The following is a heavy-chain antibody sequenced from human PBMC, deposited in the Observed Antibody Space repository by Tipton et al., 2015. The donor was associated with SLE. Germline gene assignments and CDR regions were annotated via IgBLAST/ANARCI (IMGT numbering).Heavy chain of an antibody. V-gene: IGHV3-21*04. CDR2: ISSSSSYI. Sequence: SLRLSCAASGFTFSSYSMNWVRQAPGKGLEWVSSISSSSSYIYYADSVKGRFTISRDNAKNSLYLQMNSLRAEDTALYYCAREPGSWGAFDIWGQGTMVPVSS. J-gene: IGHJ3*02. CDR1: GFTFSSYS. CDR3: AREPGSWGAFDI. D-gene: IGHD1-26*01.